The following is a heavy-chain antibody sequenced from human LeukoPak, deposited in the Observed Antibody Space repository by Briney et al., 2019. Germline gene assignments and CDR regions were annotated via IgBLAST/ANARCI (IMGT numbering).Heavy chain of an antibody. CDR1: GFTFSSHG. Sequence: GGTLRLSCAASGFTFSSHGMSWVRQAPGKGLEWVSTISGSGDNTYYADSVKGRFTISRDNSKNTLYLQMNSLRAEDTAVHYCARVTYGSGTYGAFDYWGQGTLVTVSS. V-gene: IGHV3-23*01. CDR3: ARVTYGSGTYGAFDY. D-gene: IGHD3-10*01. CDR2: ISGSGDNT. J-gene: IGHJ4*02.